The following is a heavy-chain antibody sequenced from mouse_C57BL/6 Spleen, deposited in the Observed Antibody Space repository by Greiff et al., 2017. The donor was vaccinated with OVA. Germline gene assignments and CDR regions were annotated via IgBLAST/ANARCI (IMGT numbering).Heavy chain of an antibody. CDR2: IRLKSDNYAT. Sequence: EVKVEESGGGLVQPGGSMKLSCVASGFTFSNYWMNWVRQSPEKGLEWVAQIRLKSDNYATHYAESVKGRFTISRDDSKSSVYLQMNNLRAEDTGIYYCTAGVAWFAYWGQGTLVTVSA. V-gene: IGHV6-3*01. CDR3: TAGVAWFAY. CDR1: GFTFSNYW. J-gene: IGHJ3*01.